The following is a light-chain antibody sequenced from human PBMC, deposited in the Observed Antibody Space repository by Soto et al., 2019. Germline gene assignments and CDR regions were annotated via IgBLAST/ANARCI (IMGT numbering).Light chain of an antibody. V-gene: IGKV3-20*01. J-gene: IGKJ1*01. CDR1: QSVSSSY. CDR3: QQYGSSPWT. Sequence: EIALTQSPATLSLSPGERATLSCRASQSVSSSYLAWYQQKPGQAPRLLIYGASSRATGIPDRFSGSGSGTDFTLTISRLEPEDFAVYYCQQYGSSPWTFGQGTKVDIK. CDR2: GAS.